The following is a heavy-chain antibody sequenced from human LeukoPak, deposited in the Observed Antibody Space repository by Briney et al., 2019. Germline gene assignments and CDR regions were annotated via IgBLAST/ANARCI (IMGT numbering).Heavy chain of an antibody. CDR3: ARVQDWFDP. CDR1: GGSISSSPFY. V-gene: IGHV4-39*07. J-gene: IGHJ5*02. CDR2: INHSGST. D-gene: IGHD4-11*01. Sequence: PSQTLSLTCTVSGGSISSSPFYWSWIRQPPGKGLEWIGEINHSGSTNYNPSLKSRVTISVDTSKNQFSLKLSSVTAADTAVYYCARVQDWFDPWGQGTLVTVSS.